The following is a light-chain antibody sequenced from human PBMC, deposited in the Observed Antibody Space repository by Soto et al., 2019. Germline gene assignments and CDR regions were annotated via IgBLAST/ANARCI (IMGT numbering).Light chain of an antibody. CDR2: EVN. CDR1: SRDVGGYNY. J-gene: IGLJ2*01. V-gene: IGLV2-8*01. CDR3: SSYAGNNNFVV. Sequence: QSALTQPPSASGSPGQSITISCTGTSRDVGGYNYVSWYQQYSGKAPKLILYEVNRRPSGVPDRFSGSKSDNTASLTVSGLQAEDEADYYCSSYAGNNNFVVFGGGTKLTVL.